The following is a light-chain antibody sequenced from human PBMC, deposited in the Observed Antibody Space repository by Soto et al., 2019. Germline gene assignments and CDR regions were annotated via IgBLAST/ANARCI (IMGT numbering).Light chain of an antibody. V-gene: IGKV3-20*01. J-gene: IGKJ1*01. CDR2: GAS. Sequence: EMVLTQSPGTLSLPPGERATLSCMASQSISSNSLAWYQQKPGQAPRLFIYGASSRATGIPDRFIGSGSGTHFTLTISRLEPEDFAVYYRQQYDSSPKTFGQGTKVDIK. CDR3: QQYDSSPKT. CDR1: QSISSNS.